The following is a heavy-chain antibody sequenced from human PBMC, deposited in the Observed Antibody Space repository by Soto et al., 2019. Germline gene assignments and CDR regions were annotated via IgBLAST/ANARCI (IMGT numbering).Heavy chain of an antibody. J-gene: IGHJ4*02. CDR3: ARHDYAYGDLDY. CDR1: GGSISSYY. Sequence: SETLSLTCTVSGGSISSYYWSWIRQPPGKGLEWIGYIYYSGSTNYNPSLKSRVTISVDTSKNQFSLKLSSVTAADTAVYYCARHDYAYGDLDYWGQGTLVTVSS. CDR2: IYYSGST. D-gene: IGHD4-17*01. V-gene: IGHV4-59*08.